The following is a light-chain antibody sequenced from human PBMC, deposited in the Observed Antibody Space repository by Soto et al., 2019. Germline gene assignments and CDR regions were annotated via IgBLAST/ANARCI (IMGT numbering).Light chain of an antibody. CDR1: SSDVGGYNF. CDR3: SSFAGSNNYV. Sequence: QSALTQPPSASGSPGQSVTFSCTGSSSDVGGYNFVSWYQQHPGKAPKLIIYEVTKRPSGVPDRFSGSTSGNTASLTVSGLQADDEADYYCSSFAGSNNYVFGTGTKLTVL. J-gene: IGLJ1*01. CDR2: EVT. V-gene: IGLV2-8*01.